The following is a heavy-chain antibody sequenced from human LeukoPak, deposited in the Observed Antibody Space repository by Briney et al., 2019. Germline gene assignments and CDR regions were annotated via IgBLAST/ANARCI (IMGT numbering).Heavy chain of an antibody. Sequence: SETLSLTCSVYSGSFGGYYWSWTRQPPGKGLEWIGEINHSVGTNYNPSLKSRVTMSLDTSKNQFSLKLSSVTAADTAVYYCARGHTRITMLRGSRSAYYFDYWGQGTLVTVSS. J-gene: IGHJ4*02. V-gene: IGHV4-34*01. D-gene: IGHD3-10*01. CDR3: ARGHTRITMLRGSRSAYYFDY. CDR2: INHSVGT. CDR1: SGSFGGYY.